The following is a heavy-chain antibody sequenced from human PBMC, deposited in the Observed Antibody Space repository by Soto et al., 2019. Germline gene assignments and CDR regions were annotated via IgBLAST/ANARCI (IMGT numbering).Heavy chain of an antibody. CDR3: ATWAGLVTYRGFIGLLDF. J-gene: IGHJ4*02. CDR1: GSTFSKRS. Sequence: QVHLVQSGAEVKKPGSSVKISCRASGSTFSKRSITWVRQAPGQGFEWMGGITPAFGTTNFARKFQGRLTITADEPTTTAYLELSSLTSEDTAVYHCATWAGLVTYRGFIGLLDFWGQGTLVTVSS. D-gene: IGHD2-21*01. CDR2: ITPAFGTT. V-gene: IGHV1-69*01.